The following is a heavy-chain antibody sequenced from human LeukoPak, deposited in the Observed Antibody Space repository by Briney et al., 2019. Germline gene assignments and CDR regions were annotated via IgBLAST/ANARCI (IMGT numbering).Heavy chain of an antibody. Sequence: ASVKVSCKASGYTFTGYYMHWVRQAPGQGLEWMGWINPNSGGTNYAQKFQGRVAMTRDTSISTTYMELSRLRSDDTAVYYCARGVLLWFGELSPNDYFDYWGQGTLVTVSS. J-gene: IGHJ4*02. V-gene: IGHV1-2*02. CDR1: GYTFTGYY. CDR2: INPNSGGT. CDR3: ARGVLLWFGELSPNDYFDY. D-gene: IGHD3-10*01.